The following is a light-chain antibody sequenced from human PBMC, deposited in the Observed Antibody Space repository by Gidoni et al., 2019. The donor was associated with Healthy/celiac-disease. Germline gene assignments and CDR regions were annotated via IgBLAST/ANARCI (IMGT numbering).Light chain of an antibody. V-gene: IGKV1-33*01. CDR3: QQYDNGSIT. CDR1: QDISNY. J-gene: IGKJ5*01. Sequence: DIQMTQSPSSLSASVGDRVTITCQASQDISNYLNWYQQKPGKAPKLLIYDASNLETGVPSRFSGSGSGTDFTFTISSLQPEDIATYYCQQYDNGSITFGQXTRLEIK. CDR2: DAS.